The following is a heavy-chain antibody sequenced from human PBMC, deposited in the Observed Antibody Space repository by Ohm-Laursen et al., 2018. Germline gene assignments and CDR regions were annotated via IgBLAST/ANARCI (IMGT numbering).Heavy chain of an antibody. Sequence: GSLRLSCTASGFTFNRYAMSWVRQAPEKGLEWISGISGRGDNTYYADSVRGRFTISRDNSNNTVFLEMRSLRAEDTALYYCAKSHRLAAGTENWGQGTLVTVS. CDR3: AKSHRLAAGTEN. CDR2: ISGRGDNT. CDR1: GFTFNRYA. V-gene: IGHV3-23*01. J-gene: IGHJ4*02. D-gene: IGHD6-13*01.